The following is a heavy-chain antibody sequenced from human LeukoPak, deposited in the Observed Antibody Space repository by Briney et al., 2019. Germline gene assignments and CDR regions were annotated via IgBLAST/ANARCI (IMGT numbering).Heavy chain of an antibody. J-gene: IGHJ4*02. V-gene: IGHV3-23*01. D-gene: IGHD2-15*01. CDR3: AKVTKVVVAATPIDY. Sequence: GGSLRLSCAASGFTFSSYAMSWVRQAPGKGLEWVSAINGSGGSTYYADSVKGRFTISRDNSKNTLYLQMNSLRAEDTAVYYCAKVTKVVVAATPIDYWGQGTLVTVSS. CDR1: GFTFSSYA. CDR2: INGSGGST.